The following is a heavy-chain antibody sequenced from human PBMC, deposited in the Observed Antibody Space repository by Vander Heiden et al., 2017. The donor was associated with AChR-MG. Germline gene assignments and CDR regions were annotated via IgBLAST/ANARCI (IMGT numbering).Heavy chain of an antibody. V-gene: IGHV1-8*01. CDR2: MNPNSGNT. CDR1: GYTFTSYD. J-gene: IGHJ6*03. CDR3: VSMGIGITGTTTTLYYYYYMDV. D-gene: IGHD1-7*01. Sequence: QVQLVQSGAEVKKPGASVKVSCKASGYTFTSYDINWVRQATGQGLEWMGWMNPNSGNTGYAQKFQGRVTMTRNTSISTAYMELSSLRSEDTAVYYCVSMGIGITGTTTTLYYYYYMDVWGKGTTVTVSS.